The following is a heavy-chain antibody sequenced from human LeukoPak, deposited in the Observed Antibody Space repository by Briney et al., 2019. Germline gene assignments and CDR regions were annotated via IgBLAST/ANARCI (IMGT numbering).Heavy chain of an antibody. V-gene: IGHV3-21*04. CDR3: AKDRGSSSWYELTFDY. Sequence: GGSLRLSCAASGFTFSSYSMNWVRQAPGKGLEWVSSISSSSSYIYYADSVKGRFTISRDNAKNSLYLQMNSLRAEDTAVYYCAKDRGSSSWYELTFDYWGQGTLVTVSS. CDR2: ISSSSSYI. D-gene: IGHD6-13*01. CDR1: GFTFSSYS. J-gene: IGHJ4*02.